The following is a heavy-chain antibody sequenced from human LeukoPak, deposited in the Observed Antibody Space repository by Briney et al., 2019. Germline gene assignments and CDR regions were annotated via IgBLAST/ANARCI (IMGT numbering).Heavy chain of an antibody. Sequence: SETLSLTCTVSSGSISSYYWSWIRQPAGKGLEWIGRIYTSGDTNYNPSLKSRVTMSVDTSKNQFSLRLNSVTAADTAVYYCAREESGYCNGGSCPFYFDSWGQGTLVTVSS. J-gene: IGHJ4*02. CDR3: AREESGYCNGGSCPFYFDS. CDR1: SGSISSYY. CDR2: IYTSGDT. D-gene: IGHD2-15*01. V-gene: IGHV4-4*07.